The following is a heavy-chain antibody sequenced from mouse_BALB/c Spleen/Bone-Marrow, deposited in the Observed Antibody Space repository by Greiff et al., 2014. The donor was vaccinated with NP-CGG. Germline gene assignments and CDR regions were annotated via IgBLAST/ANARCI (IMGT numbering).Heavy chain of an antibody. D-gene: IGHD2-1*01. CDR2: IRNKANGYTT. V-gene: IGHV7-3*02. CDR1: GFTFTDYY. J-gene: IGHJ1*01. Sequence: EVKLVESGGGLVQPGGSLRLSCATSGFTFTDYYMSWVRQPPGKALEWLGFIRNKANGYTTEYSASVKGRFTISRDNSQSILCLQMNTLRAEDSATYYCARDKNYGSYWYFDVWGAGTTVTVSS. CDR3: ARDKNYGSYWYFDV.